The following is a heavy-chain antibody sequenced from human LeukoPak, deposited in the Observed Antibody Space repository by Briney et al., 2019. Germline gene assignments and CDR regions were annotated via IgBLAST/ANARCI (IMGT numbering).Heavy chain of an antibody. Sequence: ASVKVSCKASGYTFTSYGISWVRQAPGQGLEWMGLIHPNDGDTKYTQEFQDRVTMTRDTSTSTVYMELSSLRSEDTAVYYCATYTQSGAQGVSDYWGQGTLVTVSS. CDR2: IHPNDGDT. V-gene: IGHV1-18*01. D-gene: IGHD3-10*01. J-gene: IGHJ4*02. CDR1: GYTFTSYG. CDR3: ATYTQSGAQGVSDY.